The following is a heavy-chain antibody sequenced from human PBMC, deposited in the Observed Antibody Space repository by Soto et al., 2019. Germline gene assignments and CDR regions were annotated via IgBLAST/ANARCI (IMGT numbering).Heavy chain of an antibody. CDR3: ARDSYSSGFDY. V-gene: IGHV4-59*01. D-gene: IGHD6-19*01. Sequence: PSEALSLPCTVSGGSISSYYWSWIRQPPGKGLEWIGYIYYSGSTNYNPSLKSRVTISVDTSKNQFSLKLSSVTAADTAVYYCARDSYSSGFDYWGQGTLVTVSS. J-gene: IGHJ4*02. CDR1: GGSISSYY. CDR2: IYYSGST.